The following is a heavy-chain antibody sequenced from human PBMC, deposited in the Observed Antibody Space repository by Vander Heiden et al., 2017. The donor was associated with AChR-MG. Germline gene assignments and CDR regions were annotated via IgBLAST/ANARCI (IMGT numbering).Heavy chain of an antibody. D-gene: IGHD1-26*01. CDR2: ITNSGGGT. V-gene: IGHV3-23*01. Sequence: EVQLLESGGGLVQPGGSLRLSCAASGFTFSSYAMSWVRQAPGKGLEWVSGITNSGGGTYYADSVKGRFTISRDNSKNTLYLQMNSLRAEDTAVYYCAKGRGGAPAPPQFESWGQGTLVTVSS. CDR1: GFTFSSYA. J-gene: IGHJ4*02. CDR3: AKGRGGAPAPPQFES.